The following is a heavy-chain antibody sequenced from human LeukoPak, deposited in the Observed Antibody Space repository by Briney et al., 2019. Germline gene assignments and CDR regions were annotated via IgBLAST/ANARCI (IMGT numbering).Heavy chain of an antibody. CDR2: IFYSGTT. D-gene: IGHD5-18*01. CDR1: GGSISSGGHY. J-gene: IGHJ4*02. Sequence: PSETLSLTCSVSGGSISSGGHYWSWVRQPPGKGLEWIGHIFYSGTTLYNPSLKTRVTISEDTSNNQYSLRLTSLTAADTAVYYCARGRGYGYGIDYWGQGTLVTVSS. V-gene: IGHV4-30-4*01. CDR3: ARGRGYGYGIDY.